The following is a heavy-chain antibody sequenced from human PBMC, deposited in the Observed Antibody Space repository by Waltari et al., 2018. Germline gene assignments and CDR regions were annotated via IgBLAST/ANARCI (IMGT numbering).Heavy chain of an antibody. CDR2: INHRGRT. CDR3: ARANTIFGVIRTWYYMDV. J-gene: IGHJ6*03. D-gene: IGHD3-3*01. V-gene: IGHV4-34*01. CDR1: GGSFSGYY. Sequence: QVQLQQWGAGLLKPSETLSLTCVVSGGSFSGYYWSWIRQPPGKGLGWIGEINHRGRTTSHPSLKSRVTISIDTSKIQFSLKLRSVTVADTAVYYCARANTIFGVIRTWYYMDVWGKGTPVTVSS.